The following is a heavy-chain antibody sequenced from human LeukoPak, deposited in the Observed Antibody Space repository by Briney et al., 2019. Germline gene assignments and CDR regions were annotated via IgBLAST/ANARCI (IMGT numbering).Heavy chain of an antibody. CDR2: INHSGST. V-gene: IGHV4-34*01. CDR3: AMRGYSYGPIDY. D-gene: IGHD5-18*01. CDR1: GGSIGSYY. J-gene: IGHJ4*02. Sequence: ASETLSLTCTVSGGSIGSYYWSWIRQPPGKGLEWIGEINHSGSTNYNPSLKSRVTISVDTSKNQFSLKLSSVTAADTAVYYCAMRGYSYGPIDYWGQGTLVTVSS.